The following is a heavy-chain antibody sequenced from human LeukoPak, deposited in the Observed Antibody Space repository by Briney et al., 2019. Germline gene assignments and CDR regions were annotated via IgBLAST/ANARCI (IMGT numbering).Heavy chain of an antibody. CDR3: ARLLSIAVAGYDD. D-gene: IGHD6-19*01. CDR1: GNSFTSYW. V-gene: IGHV5-51*01. Sequence: GESLKISCNSSGNSFTSYWIGWVRQVPGKGLEWMGIIYPGDSDTRYRTSFQGQVTISADKSISTAYLQWSSLKASDTTMYYRARLLSIAVAGYDDWGQGTLVTVSA. CDR2: IYPGDSDT. J-gene: IGHJ4*02.